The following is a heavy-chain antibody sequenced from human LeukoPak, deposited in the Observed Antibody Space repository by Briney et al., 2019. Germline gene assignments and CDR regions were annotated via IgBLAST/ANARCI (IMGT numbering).Heavy chain of an antibody. CDR2: INWNGGST. J-gene: IGHJ4*02. D-gene: IGHD5-24*01. V-gene: IGHV3-20*04. CDR3: ARETDLDGYNHFDY. Sequence: GGSLRLSCAASGFTFDDYGMSWVRQAPGKGLEWVSGINWNGGSTGYADSVKGRFTISRDNAKNSLYLQMNSLGAEDTALYYCARETDLDGYNHFDYWGQGTLVTVSS. CDR1: GFTFDDYG.